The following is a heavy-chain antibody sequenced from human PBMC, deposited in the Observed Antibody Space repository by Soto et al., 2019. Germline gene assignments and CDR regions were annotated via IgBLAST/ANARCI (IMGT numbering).Heavy chain of an antibody. J-gene: IGHJ5*02. V-gene: IGHV2-5*01. Sequence: VSGPTLVNPTQTLTLTCIFSGFSLRTSGVGVGWIRQPPGKALEWLGFIYWNDDKRYSPSLKSRLTITKGTSKNQVVLTMTNMDPVDTATYYCAKSGSSGWYGWFDPWGQGTLVTVSS. CDR1: GFSLRTSGVG. CDR2: IYWNDDK. D-gene: IGHD6-19*01. CDR3: AKSGSSGWYGWFDP.